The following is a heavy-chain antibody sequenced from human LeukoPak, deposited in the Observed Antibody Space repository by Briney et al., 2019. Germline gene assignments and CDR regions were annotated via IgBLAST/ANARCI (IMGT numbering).Heavy chain of an antibody. V-gene: IGHV6-1*01. D-gene: IGHD1-26*01. J-gene: IGHJ6*04. CDR2: TYYRSKWFY. CDR1: GDSVSSNSAG. CDR3: ARGGGALNV. Sequence: SQTLSLTCVISGDSVSSNSAGWSWIRRSPSRGLEWLGRTYYRSKWFYDYAVFVKGRITINPDTSRNQFSLRLDSVTPEDTAVSYCARGGGALNVWGKGTTVIVSS.